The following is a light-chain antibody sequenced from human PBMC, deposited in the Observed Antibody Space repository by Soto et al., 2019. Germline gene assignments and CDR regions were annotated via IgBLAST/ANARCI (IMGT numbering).Light chain of an antibody. CDR2: GAS. CDR1: QSVGSNY. CDR3: KQNGGSRLVN. V-gene: IGKV3-20*01. Sequence: ETVLTQSPGTLSLSPGERATLSCRASQSVGSNYLTWYQQKPGQSPRLLISGASSRATGIPDRFSGSGSGTDFTPTISRLEPEESPVYYCKQNGGSRLVNFGGGTNVEIK. J-gene: IGKJ4*01.